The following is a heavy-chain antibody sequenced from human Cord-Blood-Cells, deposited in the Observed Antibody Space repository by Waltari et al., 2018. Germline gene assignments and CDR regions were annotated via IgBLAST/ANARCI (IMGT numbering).Heavy chain of an antibody. CDR3: ARATNPYYFDY. J-gene: IGHJ4*02. CDR2: INHSGST. V-gene: IGHV4-34*01. CDR1: GGSFSGYY. Sequence: QVQLQQWGAGLLKPSETLSLTCAVYGGSFSGYYWSWIRQPPGKGLEWIVEINHSGSTNYNPSLKSRVTISVDTSKNQFSLKLSSVTAADTAVYYCARATNPYYFDYWGQGTLVTVSS. D-gene: IGHD2-8*01.